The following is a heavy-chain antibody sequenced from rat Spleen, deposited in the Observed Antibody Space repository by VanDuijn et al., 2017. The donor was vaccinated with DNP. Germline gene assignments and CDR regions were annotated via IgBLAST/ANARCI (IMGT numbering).Heavy chain of an antibody. CDR2: INYDGGNT. D-gene: IGHD1-4*01. CDR1: GFTFSDYY. Sequence: EVHLVESGGGLVQPGRSLRLSCAASGFTFSDYYMAWVRQAPTKGLEWVAYINYDGGNTNYRDFVRGRFTISRDNAKSTLYLQMNSLRSEDMATYYCARHVLPLRVWDYWGQGVMVTVSS. CDR3: ARHVLPLRVWDY. V-gene: IGHV5-22*01. J-gene: IGHJ2*01.